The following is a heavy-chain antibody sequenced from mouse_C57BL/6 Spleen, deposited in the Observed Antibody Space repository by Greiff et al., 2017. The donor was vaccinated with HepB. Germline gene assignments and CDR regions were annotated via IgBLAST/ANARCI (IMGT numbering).Heavy chain of an antibody. V-gene: IGHV1-61*01. J-gene: IGHJ2*01. CDR3: ARRGLPYFDY. CDR2: IYPSDSET. CDR1: GYTFTSYW. Sequence: VQLQQPGAELVRPGSSVKLSCKASGYTFTSYWMDWVKQRPGQGLEWIGNIYPSDSETHYNQKFKDKATLTVDKSSRTAYMQLSSLTSEDSAVYYCARRGLPYFDYWGQGTTLTVSS. D-gene: IGHD3-3*01.